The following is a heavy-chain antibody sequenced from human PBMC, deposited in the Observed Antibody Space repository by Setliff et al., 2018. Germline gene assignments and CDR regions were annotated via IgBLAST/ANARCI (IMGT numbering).Heavy chain of an antibody. V-gene: IGHV3-33*03. CDR3: VKASSDLSMAYFDL. CDR1: GFTFSSYG. J-gene: IGHJ4*02. D-gene: IGHD3-16*02. CDR2: IYHDGGNK. Sequence: GGSLRLSCAASGFTFSSYGMHWVRQAPGKGLEWVAVIYHDGGNKYYADSVKGRFTISRDNPKNTLYLQMSSLRSEDTAVYYCVKASSDLSMAYFDLWGQGTLVTVSS.